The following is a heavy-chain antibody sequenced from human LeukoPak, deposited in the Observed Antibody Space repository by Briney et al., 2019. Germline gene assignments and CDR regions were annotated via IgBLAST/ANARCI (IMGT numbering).Heavy chain of an antibody. CDR2: ITGTRGSV. CDR1: GFTFSSYT. D-gene: IGHD4-11*01. CDR3: ARDRRWTATTVTYFDY. V-gene: IGHV3-21*01. J-gene: IGHJ4*02. Sequence: GGSLRLSCAASGFTFSSYTLNWFRQAPGKGLEWVSSITGTRGSVSYADSVKGRFTISRDNARKSLYLQVNSLRAEDTAVYYCARDRRWTATTVTYFDYWGQGTLVTVSS.